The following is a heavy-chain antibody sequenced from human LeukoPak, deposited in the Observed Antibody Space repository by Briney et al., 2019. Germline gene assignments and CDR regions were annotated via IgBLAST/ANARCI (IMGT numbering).Heavy chain of an antibody. CDR3: ARGLEMATIPSDY. Sequence: ASVKVSCKASGYTFTTYGISWVRQAPGQGLEWMGWISAYNGNTNYAQKFQGRFTMTTDTSTSTAYMELKSLRSDDTAVYYCARGLEMATIPSDYGGQGTLVTVSS. J-gene: IGHJ4*02. CDR1: GYTFTTYG. D-gene: IGHD5-24*01. CDR2: ISAYNGNT. V-gene: IGHV1-18*01.